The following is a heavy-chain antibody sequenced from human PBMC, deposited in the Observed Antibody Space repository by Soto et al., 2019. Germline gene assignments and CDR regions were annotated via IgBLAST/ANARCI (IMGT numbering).Heavy chain of an antibody. Sequence: QVQLVQSGAEMKKPGSSVKVSCQSSGGTFNTYARNWVRQAPGQGTEWMGDISPMFGAANYAPKFQGRVTITADESTGTSYMQLSSLTSEGTVLSCCAREGQVHTPAFVYWGQGTLVTVSS. V-gene: IGHV1-69*19. J-gene: IGHJ4*02. CDR3: AREGQVHTPAFVY. CDR1: GGTFNTYA. D-gene: IGHD3-10*01. CDR2: ISPMFGAA.